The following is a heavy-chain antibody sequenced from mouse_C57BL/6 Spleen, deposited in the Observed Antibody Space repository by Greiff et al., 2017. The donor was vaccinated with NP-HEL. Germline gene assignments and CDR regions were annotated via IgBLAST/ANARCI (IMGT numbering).Heavy chain of an antibody. CDR3: ARRPPSYSNYRTWFAY. CDR2: IHPSDSDT. D-gene: IGHD2-5*01. J-gene: IGHJ3*01. Sequence: QVQLQQPGAELVKPGASVKVSCKASGYTFTSYWMHWVKQRPGQGLEWIARIHPSDSDTNYNPKFTGKATLTVAKSSSPAYMQLSSLTSEDSAVYYCARRPPSYSNYRTWFAYRRQGTLVTASA. CDR1: GYTFTSYW. V-gene: IGHV1-74*01.